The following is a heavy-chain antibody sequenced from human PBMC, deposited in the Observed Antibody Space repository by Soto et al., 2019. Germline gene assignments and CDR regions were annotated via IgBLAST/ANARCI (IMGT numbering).Heavy chain of an antibody. Sequence: HGESLKISCQGSGYNFDSFWIGWVRQMPGKGLEWMGIIYPGDSDTRYNPSFQGQVTMSADKSTSTVYLQWSSLKASDTAIYYCARHGSIGARLNYFDPWGQGTQVTVS. CDR1: GYNFDSFW. J-gene: IGHJ5*02. CDR3: ARHGSIGARLNYFDP. CDR2: IYPGDSDT. V-gene: IGHV5-51*01. D-gene: IGHD6-6*01.